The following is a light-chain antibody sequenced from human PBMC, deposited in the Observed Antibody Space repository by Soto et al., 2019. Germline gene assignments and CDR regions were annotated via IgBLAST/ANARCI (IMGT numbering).Light chain of an antibody. Sequence: QAVVTQEPSLTVSPGGTVTLTCGPSTGAVTSGHYPYWFQQKPGQAPRTLIYDTTNKHSWTPARFSGSLLGGKAALTLSGAQPEDEAEYYCLLSYSGGRPVVFGGGTKLTVL. CDR1: TGAVTSGHY. CDR2: DTT. J-gene: IGLJ2*01. CDR3: LLSYSGGRPVV. V-gene: IGLV7-46*01.